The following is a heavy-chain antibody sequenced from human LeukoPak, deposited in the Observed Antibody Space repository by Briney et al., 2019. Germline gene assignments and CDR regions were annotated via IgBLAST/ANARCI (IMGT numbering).Heavy chain of an antibody. V-gene: IGHV3-30*18. D-gene: IGHD3-10*01. CDR1: GFTFSSYA. CDR2: ISYDGSNK. Sequence: GALRLSCAASGFTFSSYAMSWVRQAPGKGLEWVAVISYDGSNKYYADSVKGRFTISRDNSKNTLYLQMNSLRAADTAVYYCAKDRVLLWFGELNYWGQGTLVTVSS. CDR3: AKDRVLLWFGELNY. J-gene: IGHJ4*02.